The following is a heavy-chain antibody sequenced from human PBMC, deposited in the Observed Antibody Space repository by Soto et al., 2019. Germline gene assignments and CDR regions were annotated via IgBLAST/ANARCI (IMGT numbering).Heavy chain of an antibody. CDR3: ARDRSRWYYGSGSYYKSYYFDY. CDR1: GYTFTSYY. J-gene: IGHJ4*02. D-gene: IGHD3-10*01. Sequence: ASVKVSCKASGYTFTSYYMHWVRQAPGQGLEWMGIINPSGDSTSYAQKFQGRVTMTRDTSTSTVYMELSSLRSEDTAVYYCARDRSRWYYGSGSYYKSYYFDYWGQGTLVTVSS. V-gene: IGHV1-46*01. CDR2: INPSGDST.